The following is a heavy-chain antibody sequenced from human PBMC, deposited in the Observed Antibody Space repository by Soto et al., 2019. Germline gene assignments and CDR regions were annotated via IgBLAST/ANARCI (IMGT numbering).Heavy chain of an antibody. J-gene: IGHJ4*02. CDR2: ISGSGDNT. D-gene: IGHD2-2*01. CDR3: AKDLVWGYCSSTSCWGSDY. Sequence: HPGGSLRLSCAASGFTFSSYAMSWVRQAPGKGLEWVSAISGSGDNTYYADSVKGRFTISRDNSKNTLYLQMNSLRAEDTAAYYFAKDLVWGYCSSTSCWGSDYWGQGTLVTVSS. CDR1: GFTFSSYA. V-gene: IGHV3-23*01.